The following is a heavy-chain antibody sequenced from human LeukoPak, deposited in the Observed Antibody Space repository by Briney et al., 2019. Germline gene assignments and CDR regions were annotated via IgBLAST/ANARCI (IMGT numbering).Heavy chain of an antibody. CDR3: AKDIQLST. J-gene: IGHJ3*01. D-gene: IGHD5-24*01. CDR1: GFTFRDAA. Sequence: GGSLRLSCAVSGFTFRDAAMTWVRQAPGKGLEWVSLISSSGNNAYYADSVKGRFTISRDNSKNTLSLQMNSLRVEDTAIYYCAKDIQLSTWGLGTMVTVPS. CDR2: ISSSGNNA. V-gene: IGHV3-23*01.